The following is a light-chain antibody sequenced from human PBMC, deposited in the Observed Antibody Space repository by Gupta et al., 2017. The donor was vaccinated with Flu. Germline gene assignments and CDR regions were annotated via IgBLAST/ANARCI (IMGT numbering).Light chain of an antibody. CDR2: ANS. V-gene: IGLV1-40*01. Sequence: QSVLTQPPAVSGAPGQRITISCTGSSSNIGAGYDVQWYQQLPGGAPKLLIHANSYRPSGVSDRFSGSKSGTSASLVINELQAEDEADYYCQSYDSSLSASVFGGGTKLTVL. CDR3: QSYDSSLSASV. J-gene: IGLJ3*02. CDR1: SSNIGAGYD.